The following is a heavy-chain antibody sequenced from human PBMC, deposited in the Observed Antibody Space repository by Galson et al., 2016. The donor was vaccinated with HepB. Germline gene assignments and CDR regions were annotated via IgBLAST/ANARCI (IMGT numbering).Heavy chain of an antibody. D-gene: IGHD3-22*01. CDR1: GYTFTSYY. V-gene: IGHV1-46*01. CDR3: ASQSYYYDSSGYYPFDY. J-gene: IGHJ4*02. CDR2: INPSGGST. Sequence: SVKVSCKASGYTFTSYYMHWVRQAPGQGLEWMGIINPSGGSTSYAQKFQGRVTMTRDTSTSTVYMELSRLRSEDTAVYYCASQSYYYDSSGYYPFDYWGQGTLVTVSS.